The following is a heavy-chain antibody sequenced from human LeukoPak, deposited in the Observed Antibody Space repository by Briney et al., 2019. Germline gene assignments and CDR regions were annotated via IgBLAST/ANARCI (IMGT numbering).Heavy chain of an antibody. CDR2: IKEDGSEK. J-gene: IGHJ3*02. V-gene: IGHV3-7*03. CDR1: RFTFTTYW. D-gene: IGHD4-17*01. Sequence: GGSLRLSCAASRFTFTTYWMTWVRQAPGQGLECVSNIKEDGSEKYYVDSVKGRFTISRDNAKNSLYLQMNSLRAEDTALYYCAKMMTTVTTDAFDIWGQGTMVTVSS. CDR3: AKMMTTVTTDAFDI.